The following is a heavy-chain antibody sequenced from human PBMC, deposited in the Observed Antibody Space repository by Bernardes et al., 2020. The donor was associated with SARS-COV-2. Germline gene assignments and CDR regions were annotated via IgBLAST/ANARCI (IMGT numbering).Heavy chain of an antibody. D-gene: IGHD3-9*01. CDR2: ISNSGNTM. CDR1: GFPFSPYY. J-gene: IGHJ4*02. CDR3: ARDGWASGLVFFDY. Sequence: SLRLSSATSGFPFSPYYMSWIRQSPGKGLEWLSYISNSGNTMYYADSVKGRFTISRDNAKNSLFLQINSLRAEDSAVYYCARDGWASGLVFFDYWGQGTLVSVSS. V-gene: IGHV3-11*01.